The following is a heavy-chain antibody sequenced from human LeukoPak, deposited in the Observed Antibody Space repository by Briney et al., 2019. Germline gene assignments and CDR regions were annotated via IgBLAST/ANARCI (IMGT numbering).Heavy chain of an antibody. V-gene: IGHV3-11*04. Sequence: GGSLRVSCVVSGFGFSDSYMTWIRQTPGKGLEWLAYISGSGSDIYYADSVKGRFTISRDNSKNTLYLQVNSLRAEDTAVYYCARDGFRDLDSSGSQPYYFDYWGQGTLVTVSS. D-gene: IGHD3-22*01. J-gene: IGHJ4*02. CDR1: GFGFSDSY. CDR3: ARDGFRDLDSSGSQPYYFDY. CDR2: ISGSGSDI.